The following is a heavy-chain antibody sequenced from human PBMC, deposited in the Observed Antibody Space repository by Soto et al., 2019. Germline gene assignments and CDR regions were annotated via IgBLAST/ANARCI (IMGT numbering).Heavy chain of an antibody. J-gene: IGHJ5*02. D-gene: IGHD6-13*01. CDR2: IYTSGST. Sequence: QVQLQESGPGLVKPSETLSLTCTVSGGSISSYYWSWIRQPAGKGLEWIGRIYTSGSTNYNPSLKSRVTMSVDTSKNPFSLKLSSVTAADTAVYYWSRDSDSSSWQTETGYNWFDPWGQGTLVTVSS. V-gene: IGHV4-4*07. CDR1: GGSISSYY. CDR3: SRDSDSSSWQTETGYNWFDP.